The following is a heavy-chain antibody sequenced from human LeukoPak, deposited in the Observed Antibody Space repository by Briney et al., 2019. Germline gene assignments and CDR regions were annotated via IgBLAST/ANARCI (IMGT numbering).Heavy chain of an antibody. CDR3: GNWRSKSPPL. CDR1: GFTLSSYA. V-gene: IGHV3-23*01. Sequence: GGSLRLSCAASGFTLSSYAMSWVRQAPGKGLEWVSAISAGGTSTYYADSVKGRFTISRDNSKNTLYLQMNSLRAEDTAVYYCGNWRSKSPPLWGQGTLVTVSS. CDR2: ISAGGTST. J-gene: IGHJ4*02.